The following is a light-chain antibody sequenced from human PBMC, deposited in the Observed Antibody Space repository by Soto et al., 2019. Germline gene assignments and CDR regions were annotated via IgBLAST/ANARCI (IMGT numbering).Light chain of an antibody. CDR2: GNN. CDR3: HSYDSSLSDYV. V-gene: IGLV1-40*01. J-gene: IGLJ1*01. Sequence: QSVLTQPPSVSGAPGQRVTISCTGSSSNIGAGYDVHWYQHLPGTAPKVLIYGNNNRPSGVPDRFSGSTSGTSASLAITGLQAEDAADYYCHSYDSSLSDYVFGTGTKLTVL. CDR1: SSNIGAGYD.